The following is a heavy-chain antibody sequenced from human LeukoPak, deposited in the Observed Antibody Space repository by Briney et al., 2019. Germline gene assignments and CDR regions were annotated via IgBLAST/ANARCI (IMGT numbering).Heavy chain of an antibody. J-gene: IGHJ3*02. Sequence: SETLSLTCSVSGASIRSYFWSWIRQSPGKGLEWIGYVYDNDISNFNPSLESRVTILVDRSKSQFSLKLRSVTAADTAVYYCARGLVLATDDAFDIWDPRTMVTVSS. CDR2: VYDNDIS. D-gene: IGHD5-12*01. CDR3: ARGLVLATDDAFDI. CDR1: GASIRSYF. V-gene: IGHV4-59*01.